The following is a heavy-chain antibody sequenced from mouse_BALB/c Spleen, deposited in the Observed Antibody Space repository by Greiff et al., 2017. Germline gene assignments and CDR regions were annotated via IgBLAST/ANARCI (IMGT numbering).Heavy chain of an antibody. CDR2: IYPGNSDT. CDR1: GYTFTSYW. J-gene: IGHJ2*01. Sequence: VQLKQSGTVLARPGASVKMSCKASGYTFTSYWMHWVKQRPGQGLEWIGAIYPGNSDTSYNQKFKGKAKLTAVTSTSTAYMELSSLTNEDSAVYYCTRFLFYYGSSRYYFDYWGKGTTRTVSS. D-gene: IGHD1-1*01. V-gene: IGHV1-5*01. CDR3: TRFLFYYGSSRYYFDY.